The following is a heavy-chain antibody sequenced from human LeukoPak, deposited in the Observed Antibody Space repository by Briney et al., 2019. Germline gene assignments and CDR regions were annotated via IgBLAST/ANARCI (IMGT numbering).Heavy chain of an antibody. CDR3: AKTGYSSSWLDAFDI. CDR2: INWNGGST. Sequence: PGGSLRLSXAASGFTFDDYGMSWVRQAPGKGLEWVSGINWNGGSTGYADSVKGRFTISRDNSKNTLYLQMNSLRAEDTAVYYCAKTGYSSSWLDAFDIWGQGTMVTVSS. D-gene: IGHD6-13*01. J-gene: IGHJ3*02. CDR1: GFTFDDYG. V-gene: IGHV3-20*04.